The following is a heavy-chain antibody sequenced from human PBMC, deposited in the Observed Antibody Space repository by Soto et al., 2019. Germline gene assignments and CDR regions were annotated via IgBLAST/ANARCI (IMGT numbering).Heavy chain of an antibody. CDR3: ARGSGAVAAARRDFDY. CDR1: GGSFSGYY. CDR2: INHSGST. J-gene: IGHJ4*02. Sequence: PSETLSLTCAVYGGSFSGYYWSWIRQPPGKGLEWIGEINHSGSTNYNPSLKSRVTISVDTSKNQFSLKLSSVTAADTAVYYCARGSGAVAAARRDFDYWGQGTLVTVSS. V-gene: IGHV4-34*01. D-gene: IGHD6-19*01.